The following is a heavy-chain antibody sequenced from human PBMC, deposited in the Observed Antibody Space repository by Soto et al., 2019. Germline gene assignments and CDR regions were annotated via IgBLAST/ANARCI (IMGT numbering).Heavy chain of an antibody. CDR3: AKVSVGDDGDYVDGMDV. CDR2: ISGSGGST. D-gene: IGHD4-17*01. J-gene: IGHJ6*02. CDR1: GFTFSSYA. Sequence: EVQLLESGGGLVQPGGSLRLSCAASGFTFSSYAMSWVRQAPGKGLEWVSAISGSGGSTYYADSVKGRFTISRDNSKNTLYLQMNSLRAEDTAVYYCAKVSVGDDGDYVDGMDVWGQGTTVTVSS. V-gene: IGHV3-23*01.